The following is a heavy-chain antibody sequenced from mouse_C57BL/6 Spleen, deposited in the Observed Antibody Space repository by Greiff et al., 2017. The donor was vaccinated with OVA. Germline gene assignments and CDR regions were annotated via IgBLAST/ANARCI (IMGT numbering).Heavy chain of an antibody. Sequence: QVQLQQPGAELVMPGASVKLSCKASGYTFTSYWMHWVKQRPGQGLEWIGEIDPSDSYTNYNQKFKGKSTLTVDKSSSTAYMQLSSLTSEASAVYYCARGYMYYFDYWGQGTTLTVSS. J-gene: IGHJ2*01. CDR3: ARGYMYYFDY. V-gene: IGHV1-69*01. CDR2: IDPSDSYT. CDR1: GYTFTSYW. D-gene: IGHD2-14*01.